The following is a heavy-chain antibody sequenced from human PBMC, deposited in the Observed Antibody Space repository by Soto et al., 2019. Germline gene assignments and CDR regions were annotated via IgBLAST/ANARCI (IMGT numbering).Heavy chain of an antibody. CDR2: ISYDGSNK. Sequence: PGGSLRLSCAASGFTFSGFAMHWVRQAPGKGLEWLAVISYDGSNKYYADSVKGRFTISRDNSKNTLYLQMNSLRAEDTAVYYCARAPHVLRYFDWLLNHWGQGTMVTVSS. D-gene: IGHD3-9*01. V-gene: IGHV3-30-3*01. CDR1: GFTFSGFA. J-gene: IGHJ3*01. CDR3: ARAPHVLRYFDWLLNH.